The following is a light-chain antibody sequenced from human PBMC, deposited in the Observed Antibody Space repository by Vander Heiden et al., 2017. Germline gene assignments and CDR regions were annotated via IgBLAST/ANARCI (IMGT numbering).Light chain of an antibody. V-gene: IGKV3-20*01. CDR3: QHYGGSPLFT. Sequence: LTQSPVTLVLSPRESATLSCTARQSLTSGYLAWYQQKPGQAPRLVISGASRRATGIPDRFYGSESGTDFTLTISRLEPEDSAVYYCQHYGGSPLFTFGPGTKVDIK. CDR1: QSLTSGY. J-gene: IGKJ3*01. CDR2: GAS.